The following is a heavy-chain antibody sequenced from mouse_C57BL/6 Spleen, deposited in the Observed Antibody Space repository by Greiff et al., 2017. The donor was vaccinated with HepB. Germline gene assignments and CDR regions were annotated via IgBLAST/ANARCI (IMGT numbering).Heavy chain of an antibody. Sequence: EVNLVESEGGLVQPGSSMKLSCTASGFTFSDYYMAWVRQVPEKGLEWVANINYDGSSTYYLDSLKSRFIISRDNAKNILYLQMSSLKSEDTATYYCARGGAYYGRKYFDVWGTGTTVTVSS. J-gene: IGHJ1*03. V-gene: IGHV5-16*01. CDR1: GFTFSDYY. CDR3: ARGGAYYGRKYFDV. D-gene: IGHD1-1*01. CDR2: INYDGSST.